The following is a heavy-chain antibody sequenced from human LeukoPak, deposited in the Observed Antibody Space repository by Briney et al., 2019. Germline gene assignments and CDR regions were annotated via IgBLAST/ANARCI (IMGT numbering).Heavy chain of an antibody. Sequence: GFLRLSCAASGFTFDDYAMHWVRQAPGKGLEWVSLVTWDGGSTYYADTVKGRFTISRDNTKNSLYLQMNSLRPEDTGLYYCVKATTTSDYYYMDVWGTGTTVIVSS. V-gene: IGHV3-43*01. CDR3: VKATTTSDYYYMDV. CDR1: GFTFDDYA. CDR2: VTWDGGST. J-gene: IGHJ6*03. D-gene: IGHD1-26*01.